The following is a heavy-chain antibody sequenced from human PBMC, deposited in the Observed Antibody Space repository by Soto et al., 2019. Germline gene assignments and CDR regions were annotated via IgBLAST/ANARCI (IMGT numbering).Heavy chain of an antibody. CDR2: IYPGDSDT. D-gene: IGHD3-22*01. V-gene: IGHV5-51*01. Sequence: LGESLKISCKGSGYSFTSYWIAWVRQMPGKGLEWMGIIYPGDSDTRYSPSFQGQVTISADKSISTAYLQWSSLKASDTAMYYCARLAGYYDSSGPDASDYWGQGTLVTVSS. J-gene: IGHJ4*02. CDR1: GYSFTSYW. CDR3: ARLAGYYDSSGPDASDY.